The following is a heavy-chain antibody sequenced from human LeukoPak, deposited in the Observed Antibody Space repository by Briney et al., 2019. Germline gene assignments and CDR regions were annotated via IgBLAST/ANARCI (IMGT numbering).Heavy chain of an antibody. CDR3: ARDPRRFGELPPGAFDV. V-gene: IGHV4-59*01. CDR1: GGSIGSSY. Sequence: PSETLSLTCTISGGSIGSSYWSWIRQPPGKGLEWIGYIYYSGSTNYSPSLKSRVTMSVDTSKNQFSLKLSSVTAADTAVYYCARDPRRFGELPPGAFDVWGQGTMVTVSS. D-gene: IGHD3-10*01. CDR2: IYYSGST. J-gene: IGHJ3*01.